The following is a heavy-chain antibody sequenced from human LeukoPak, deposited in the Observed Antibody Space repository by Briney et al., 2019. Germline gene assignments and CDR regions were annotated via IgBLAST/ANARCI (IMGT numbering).Heavy chain of an antibody. CDR2: ISSSSTTI. J-gene: IGHJ4*02. CDR1: GFSISDYY. V-gene: IGHV3-11*04. CDR3: AKNGPPLRISDYGGNSRSSHYFDY. D-gene: IGHD4-23*01. Sequence: GGPLRLSCAASGFSISDYYMSWVRQAPGKGLEWVSYISSSSTTIYYADSVKGRFTISRDNAKNSLYLQMNSLRAEDTAVYYCAKNGPPLRISDYGGNSRSSHYFDYWGQGTLVTVSS.